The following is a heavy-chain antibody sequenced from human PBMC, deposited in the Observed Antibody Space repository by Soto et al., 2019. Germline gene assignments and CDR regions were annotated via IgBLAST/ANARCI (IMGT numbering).Heavy chain of an antibody. CDR1: GGSISSNY. CDR2: VYNSGST. V-gene: IGHV4-59*08. Sequence: PSETLSLTCTVSGGSISSNYWTWIRQPPGKGLEWIGYVYNSGSTFYNPSLKSRITISVDTSNNQFSLKLTSVTAADTAVYYCARVHVMVVAGSTFDYWGHGTLVTVSS. D-gene: IGHD6-19*01. CDR3: ARVHVMVVAGSTFDY. J-gene: IGHJ4*01.